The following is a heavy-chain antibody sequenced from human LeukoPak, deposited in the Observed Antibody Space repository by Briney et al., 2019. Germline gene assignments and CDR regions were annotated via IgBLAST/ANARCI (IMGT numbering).Heavy chain of an antibody. CDR3: ARVGMVRGVSDAFDI. D-gene: IGHD3-10*01. CDR2: TSYDGSYK. J-gene: IGHJ3*02. Sequence: PGGSLRLSCAASGFTFSTYGMHWVRQAPGKGLEWVAVTSYDGSYKFYAGAVKGRCTISRDNSKNTLYLQMNSLRAEDTAVYYCARVGMVRGVSDAFDIWGQGTMVTVSS. CDR1: GFTFSTYG. V-gene: IGHV3-30*03.